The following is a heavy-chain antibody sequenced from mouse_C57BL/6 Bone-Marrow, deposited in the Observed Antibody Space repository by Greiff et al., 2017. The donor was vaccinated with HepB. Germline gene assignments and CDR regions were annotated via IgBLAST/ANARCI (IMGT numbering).Heavy chain of an antibody. Sequence: EVQRVESGGGLVKPGGSLKLSCAASGFTFSSYTMSWVRQTPEKRLEWVATISGGGGNTYYPDSVKGRFTISRDNAKNTLYLQMSSLRSEDTALYYCARQIYDGYPLYFDVWGTGTTVTVSS. J-gene: IGHJ1*03. V-gene: IGHV5-9*01. CDR2: ISGGGGNT. D-gene: IGHD2-3*01. CDR1: GFTFSSYT. CDR3: ARQIYDGYPLYFDV.